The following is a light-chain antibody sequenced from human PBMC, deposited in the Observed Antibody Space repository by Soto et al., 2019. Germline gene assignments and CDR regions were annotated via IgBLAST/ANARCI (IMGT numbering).Light chain of an antibody. CDR3: QKYNSAPPWT. V-gene: IGKV1-27*01. J-gene: IGKJ1*01. CDR2: AAS. CDR1: QGISHH. Sequence: DIQITQSQSSPSAHVADRVTIPSRGSQGISHHLGWYQQKPGKPPKLLVYAASTLQSGVPSRFSGSGSVTDFTLTISSLQPGDVATYYCQKYNSAPPWTFGEGTKV.